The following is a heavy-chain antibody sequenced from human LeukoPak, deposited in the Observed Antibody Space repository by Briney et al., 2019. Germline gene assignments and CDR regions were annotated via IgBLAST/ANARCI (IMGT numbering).Heavy chain of an antibody. V-gene: IGHV1-18*04. CDR2: ISAYNGNT. D-gene: IGHD3-10*01. Sequence: ASVKVSCKASGYTFTSYGISWVRQAPGQGLEWMGWISAYNGNTNYAQKLQGRVTMTTDTSTSTAYMELRSLRSDDTAVYYCAREVLLDYGSGSYYKNYYYGMDVWGQGTTVTVSS. CDR3: AREVLLDYGSGSYYKNYYYGMDV. CDR1: GYTFTSYG. J-gene: IGHJ6*02.